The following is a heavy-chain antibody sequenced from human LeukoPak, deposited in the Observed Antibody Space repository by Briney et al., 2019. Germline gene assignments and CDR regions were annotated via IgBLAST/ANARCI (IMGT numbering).Heavy chain of an antibody. CDR2: IYYSGST. Sequence: SESLSLTCTVSGGSISSYYWSWIRQPPGKGLEWIGYIYYSGSTNYNPSLKSRVTISVDTSKNQFSLKLSSVTAADTAVYYCARANVGEDAFDIWGQGTMVTVSS. V-gene: IGHV4-59*08. CDR3: ARANVGEDAFDI. D-gene: IGHD1-26*01. CDR1: GGSISSYY. J-gene: IGHJ3*02.